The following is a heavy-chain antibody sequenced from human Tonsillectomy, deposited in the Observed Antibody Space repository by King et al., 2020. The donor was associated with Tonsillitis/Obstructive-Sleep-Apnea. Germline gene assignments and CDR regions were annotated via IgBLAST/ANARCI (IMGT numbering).Heavy chain of an antibody. CDR1: GFTFTNYA. CDR3: AKGGGPELFTLDF. D-gene: IGHD1-26*01. CDR2: ISGSGGTT. J-gene: IGHJ4*02. Sequence: VQLVESGGGLEQPGGSLRLSCAASGFTFTNYAMNLARQAPGKGLEWVSGISGSGGTTYYADSVKGRFTISRDNSENTLYLQMNSLRAEDTAVYYCAKGGGPELFTLDFWGQGSLVTVSS. V-gene: IGHV3-23*04.